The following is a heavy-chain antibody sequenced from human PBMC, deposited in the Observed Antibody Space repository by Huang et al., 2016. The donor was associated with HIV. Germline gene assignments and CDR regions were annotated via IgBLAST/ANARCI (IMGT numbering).Heavy chain of an antibody. CDR3: AKPPSISSKYFQH. V-gene: IGHV3-23*01. CDR2: ISGSGGST. J-gene: IGHJ1*01. Sequence: EVQLLESGGGLVQPGGSLRLSCAASGFTFSSYAMSWVRQDPGKGLGWVSGISGSGGSTYYADSVKGRFTISRDNSKNTLYLQMNSLRAEDTAVYYCAKPPSISSKYFQHWGQGTLVTVSS. D-gene: IGHD3-3*02. CDR1: GFTFSSYA.